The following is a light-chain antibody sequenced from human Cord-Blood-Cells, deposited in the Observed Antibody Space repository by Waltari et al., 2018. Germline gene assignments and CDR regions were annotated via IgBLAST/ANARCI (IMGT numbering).Light chain of an antibody. CDR1: KLGDKY. J-gene: IGLJ2*01. Sequence: SYELTQPPSVSVSPGQTASITCSGDKLGDKYACWYQQKPGQSPVLAIYQDSKRPSGIPERFSGSNSGNTATLTISGTQAMDEADYYCQAWDSSTFVVFGGGTKLTVL. V-gene: IGLV3-1*01. CDR2: QDS. CDR3: QAWDSSTFVV.